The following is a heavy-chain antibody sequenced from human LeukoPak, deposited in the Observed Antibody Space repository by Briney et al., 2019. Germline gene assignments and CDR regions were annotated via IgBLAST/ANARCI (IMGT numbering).Heavy chain of an antibody. Sequence: SQTLSLTCAISGDVVSSNSVTWNWIRQSPSRGLEWLGRSYYRSTWYNDYAVSVRGRITVNPDTSKNQFSLHLNSVTPEDTAVYYCARRLTQYDCFDPWGQGILVTVSS. D-gene: IGHD2-2*01. CDR1: GDVVSSNSVT. J-gene: IGHJ5*02. V-gene: IGHV6-1*01. CDR3: ARRLTQYDCFDP. CDR2: SYYRSTWYN.